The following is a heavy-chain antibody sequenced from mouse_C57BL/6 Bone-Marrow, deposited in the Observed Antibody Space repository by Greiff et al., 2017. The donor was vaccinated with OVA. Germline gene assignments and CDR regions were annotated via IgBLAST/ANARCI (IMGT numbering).Heavy chain of an antibody. Sequence: VQLQQSGAELVKPGASVKLSCTASGFNFNDYYMHWVKQRTEQGLEWIGRIDPEDGDTNYAPKFQGKATITADTSSTTAYLQLSSLTSEDSAVYYCDKVIYYNGNSYYMDYWGQGTSLTVSS. CDR3: DKVIYYNGNSYYMDY. D-gene: IGHD1-1*01. V-gene: IGHV14-2*01. CDR1: GFNFNDYY. CDR2: IDPEDGDT. J-gene: IGHJ2*02.